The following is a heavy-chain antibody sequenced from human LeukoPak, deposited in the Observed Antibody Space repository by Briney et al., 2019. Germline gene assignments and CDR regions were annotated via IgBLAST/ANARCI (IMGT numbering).Heavy chain of an antibody. D-gene: IGHD5-18*01. V-gene: IGHV4-31*03. CDR3: ARYGSSPPTYFDC. Sequence: SETLSLTCTVSGDSISSGGYYWRWIRQHPGKGLEWLGYIYYSGSTYYNPSLKSRVTISVDTSKNQFSLKLSSVPAADTAMYYCARYGSSPPTYFDCWGQGPLVTVSS. CDR2: IYYSGST. J-gene: IGHJ4*02. CDR1: GDSISSGGYY.